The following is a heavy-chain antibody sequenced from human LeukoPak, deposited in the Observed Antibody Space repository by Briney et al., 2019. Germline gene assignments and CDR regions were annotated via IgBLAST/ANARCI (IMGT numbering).Heavy chain of an antibody. Sequence: PGGSLRLSCAASGFTFTSYTMNWVRQAPGKGLEWVSSISSSSSYIYYADSVKGRFTISRDNAKNSLYLQMNSLRAEDTAVYYCARGRNYEHMDVWGKGTTVTVSS. D-gene: IGHD3-3*01. CDR3: ARGRNYEHMDV. V-gene: IGHV3-21*01. J-gene: IGHJ6*03. CDR2: ISSSSSYI. CDR1: GFTFTSYT.